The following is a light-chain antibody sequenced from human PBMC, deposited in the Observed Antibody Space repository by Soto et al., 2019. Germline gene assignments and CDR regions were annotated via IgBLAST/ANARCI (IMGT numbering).Light chain of an antibody. CDR2: SIR. V-gene: IGLV7-43*01. Sequence: QTVVTQEPSLTVSPGETVTLTCASSTGAVTSSYYPNWFQQKPGQAPRPLIYSIRNKHSWTPARFSGSLLGDKAALTLSGVQPEDEAEYYCLLYYGGAQVFGGGTKLTVL. CDR3: LLYYGGAQV. CDR1: TGAVTSSYY. J-gene: IGLJ3*02.